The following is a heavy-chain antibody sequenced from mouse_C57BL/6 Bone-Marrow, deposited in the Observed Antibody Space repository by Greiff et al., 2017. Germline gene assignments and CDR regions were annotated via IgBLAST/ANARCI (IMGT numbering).Heavy chain of an antibody. CDR2: ISNLAYSI. D-gene: IGHD2-3*01. J-gene: IGHJ4*01. V-gene: IGHV5-15*01. CDR1: GFTFSDYG. CDR3: ARRRDYDGYSYAMDY. Sequence: VQLKESGGGLVQPGGSLKLSCAASGFTFSDYGMAWVRQAPRKGPEWVAFISNLAYSIYYADTVTGRFTISRENAKNTLYLEMSRLRSEDTAMYYCARRRDYDGYSYAMDYWGQGTSVTVSS.